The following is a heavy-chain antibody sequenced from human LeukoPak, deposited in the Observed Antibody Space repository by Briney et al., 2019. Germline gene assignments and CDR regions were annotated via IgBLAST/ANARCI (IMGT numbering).Heavy chain of an antibody. J-gene: IGHJ6*03. V-gene: IGHV3-21*01. CDR2: ITSSSSYI. CDR3: ARRITGTTYYYYYYMDV. Sequence: GGSLRLSCAASGFTFSSYSMNWVRQAPGKGLEWVSSITSSSSYIYYADSVKGRFTISRDNAKNSLYLQMNSLRAEDTAVYYCARRITGTTYYYYYYMDVRGKGTTVTVSS. D-gene: IGHD1-7*01. CDR1: GFTFSSYS.